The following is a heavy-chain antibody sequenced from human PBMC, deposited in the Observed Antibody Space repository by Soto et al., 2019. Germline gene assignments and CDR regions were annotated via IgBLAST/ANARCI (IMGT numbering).Heavy chain of an antibody. CDR2: IYSSGMT. CDR3: ARVGFTSGWYRD. J-gene: IGHJ4*02. V-gene: IGHV3-66*01. D-gene: IGHD6-19*01. CDR1: GLTVNSNY. Sequence: PGGSLRLSCAASGLTVNSNYMSWVRQPPGKGLEWVAVIYSSGMTDYADSVKGRFTISRDNSENTVFLHMSSLRVEDTAIYHCARVGFTSGWYRDWGQGTQVTVSS.